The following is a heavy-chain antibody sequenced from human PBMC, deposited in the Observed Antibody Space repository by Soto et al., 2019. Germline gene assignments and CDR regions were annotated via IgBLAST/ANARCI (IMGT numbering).Heavy chain of an antibody. J-gene: IGHJ4*02. CDR3: ARRKSGYSGYIDY. V-gene: IGHV4-39*01. Sequence: SETLSLTCTVSGGSISSSSYYWGWIRQPPGKGLEWIGSIYYSGSTYYNPSLKSRVTISVDTSKNHFSLKLSSVTAADTAVYYCARRKSGYSGYIDYWGQGTLVTVSS. D-gene: IGHD5-12*01. CDR1: GGSISSSSYY. CDR2: IYYSGST.